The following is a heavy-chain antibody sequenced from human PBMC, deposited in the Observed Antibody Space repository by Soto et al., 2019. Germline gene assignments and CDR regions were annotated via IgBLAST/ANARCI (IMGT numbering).Heavy chain of an antibody. Sequence: SETLSLTCAVYGGSFSGYYWSWIRQPPGKGLEWIGEINHSGSTNYNPSLKSRVTISVDTSKNQFSLKLSSVTAADTAVYYCAIALGSSSGWYRGRFDPRGQGTLVTVSS. V-gene: IGHV4-34*01. J-gene: IGHJ5*02. D-gene: IGHD6-19*01. CDR1: GGSFSGYY. CDR3: AIALGSSSGWYRGRFDP. CDR2: INHSGST.